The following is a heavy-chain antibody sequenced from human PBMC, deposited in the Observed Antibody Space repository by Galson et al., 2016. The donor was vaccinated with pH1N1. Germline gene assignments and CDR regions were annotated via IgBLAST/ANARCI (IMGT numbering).Heavy chain of an antibody. CDR3: ARQGDTYGGDAVEM. CDR1: GYNFAKYW. J-gene: IGHJ3*02. D-gene: IGHD5-18*01. Sequence: QSGAEVKKPGESLMISCEGSGYNFAKYWIAWVRQMPGKGLEWMGIVYPGDSDTTYSPSFQGHVTISDDKSKSSVYLQWRSLKASDTAMYYCARQGDTYGGDAVEMWGQGTLVTISS. CDR2: VYPGDSDT. V-gene: IGHV5-51*01.